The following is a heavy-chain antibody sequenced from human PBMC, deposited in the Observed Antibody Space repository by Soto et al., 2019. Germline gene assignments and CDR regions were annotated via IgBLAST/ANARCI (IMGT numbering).Heavy chain of an antibody. J-gene: IGHJ4*02. CDR2: MNPNSGGR. V-gene: IGHV1-8*01. D-gene: IGHD4-17*01. CDR3: ARANGDFDY. Sequence: QVQLVQSGAEVKKPGASVKVSCKASGYTFNSYDINWVRQATGQGLEWMGWMNPNSGGRGYAQKFQGRVTMTRDTSRSTAYMELSGLRSEDTAIYYCARANGDFDYWGQGTLVTVSS. CDR1: GYTFNSYD.